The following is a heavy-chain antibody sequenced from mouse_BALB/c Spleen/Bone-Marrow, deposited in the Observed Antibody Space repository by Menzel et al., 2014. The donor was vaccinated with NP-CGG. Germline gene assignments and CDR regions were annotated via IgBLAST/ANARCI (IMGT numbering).Heavy chain of an antibody. J-gene: IGHJ3*01. V-gene: IGHV1S56*01. Sequence: VQLQQSGPELVKPGALVKISCKASGYTFTSYDINWVKQRPGQGLEWIGWTYPGDGSSKYNEKFKGKATLTADKSSSTAYMQLSSLTSENSAVYFCACSGDRSGYGFAYWGQGTLVTVSA. CDR3: ACSGDRSGYGFAY. D-gene: IGHD3-2*01. CDR2: TYPGDGSS. CDR1: GYTFTSYD.